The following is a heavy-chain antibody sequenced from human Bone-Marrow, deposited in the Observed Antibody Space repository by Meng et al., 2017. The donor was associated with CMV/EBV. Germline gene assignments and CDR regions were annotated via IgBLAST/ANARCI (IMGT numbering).Heavy chain of an antibody. V-gene: IGHV3-23*01. D-gene: IGHD2-2*01. Sequence: GGSLRLSCAASGFIFSNYAMSWVRQAPGKGLEWVSVISGSRDNTYYADSVKGRFTISRDNSKNTLYLQMNSLRAEDTAVYYCAKWKPGDFVVPAAITGYYGMDVWGQGTTVTGSS. CDR1: GFIFSNYA. CDR3: AKWKPGDFVVPAAITGYYGMDV. CDR2: ISGSRDNT. J-gene: IGHJ6*01.